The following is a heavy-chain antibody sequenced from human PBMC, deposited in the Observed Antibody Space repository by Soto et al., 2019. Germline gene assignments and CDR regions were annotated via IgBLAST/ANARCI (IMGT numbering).Heavy chain of an antibody. J-gene: IGHJ6*02. CDR1: GGSISSGGYY. Sequence: SETLSLTCTVSGGSISSGGYYWSWIRQHPGKGLEWIGYIYYSGSTYYNPSLKSRVTISVDTSKNQFSLKLSSVTAADTAVYYCARERLVGAHGYYYGMDVWGQGTTVTVSS. CDR2: IYYSGST. CDR3: ARERLVGAHGYYYGMDV. D-gene: IGHD1-26*01. V-gene: IGHV4-31*03.